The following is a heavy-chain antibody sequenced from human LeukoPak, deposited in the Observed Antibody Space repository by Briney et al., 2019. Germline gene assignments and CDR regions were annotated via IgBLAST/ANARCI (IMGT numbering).Heavy chain of an antibody. CDR2: IKQDGSEK. CDR3: AKVGTGYDFWSGYYNNWFDP. CDR1: GFTFSSYW. J-gene: IGHJ5*02. D-gene: IGHD3-3*01. V-gene: IGHV3-7*03. Sequence: GGSLRLSCAASGFTFSSYWMSWVRQAPGKGLEWVANIKQDGSEKYYVDSVKGRFTISRDNSKNTLYLQMNSLRAEDTAVYYCAKVGTGYDFWSGYYNNWFDPWGQGTLVTVSS.